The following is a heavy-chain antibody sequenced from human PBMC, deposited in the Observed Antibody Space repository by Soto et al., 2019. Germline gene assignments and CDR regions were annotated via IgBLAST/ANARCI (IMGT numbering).Heavy chain of an antibody. V-gene: IGHV4-38-2*02. D-gene: IGHD3-10*02. CDR1: GYSISSGYY. CDR3: ARDVRGATSPYFDY. CDR2: TYHSGST. Sequence: LSLTCAVSGYSISSGYYWGWIRQPPGKGLEWIGSTYHSGSTSYKPSLKSRVTISVDTSKNQFSLKLSSVTAADTAVYYCARDVRGATSPYFDYWGQGTLVTVSS. J-gene: IGHJ4*02.